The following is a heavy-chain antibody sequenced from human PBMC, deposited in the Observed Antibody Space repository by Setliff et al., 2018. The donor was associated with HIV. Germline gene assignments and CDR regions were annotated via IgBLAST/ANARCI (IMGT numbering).Heavy chain of an antibody. J-gene: IGHJ6*02. CDR3: ARIFGDQGYYYGMDV. V-gene: IGHV4-61*01. D-gene: IGHD3-3*01. CDR2: IYYSGST. CDR1: GDSISSSIYY. Sequence: PSETLSLTCIVSGDSISSSIYYWSWIRQPPGKGLEWIGYIYYSGSTNYNPSLKSRVTISVDTSKNQFSLKLSSVIAADTAVYYCARIFGDQGYYYGMDVWGQGTTVTVSS.